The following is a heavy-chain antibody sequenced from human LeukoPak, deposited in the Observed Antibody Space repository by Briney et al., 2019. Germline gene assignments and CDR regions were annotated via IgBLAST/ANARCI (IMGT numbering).Heavy chain of an antibody. CDR2: MNPNSGNT. V-gene: IGHV1-8*03. CDR3: ARGPQYYDFWSGYYRNYYYYYMDV. D-gene: IGHD3-3*01. Sequence: VASVKVSCKASGYTFTSYDINWVRQATGQGLEWMGWMNPNSGNTGYAQKFQGRVTITRNTSISTAYMELSSLRSEDTAVYYCARGPQYYDFWSGYYRNYYYYYMDVWGKGTTVTVSS. J-gene: IGHJ6*03. CDR1: GYTFTSYD.